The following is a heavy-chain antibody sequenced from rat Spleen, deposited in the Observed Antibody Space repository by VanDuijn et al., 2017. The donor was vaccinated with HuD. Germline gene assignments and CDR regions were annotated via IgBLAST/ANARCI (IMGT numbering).Heavy chain of an antibody. CDR1: GFNFNDHW. V-gene: IGHV5-22*01. D-gene: IGHD4-3*01. J-gene: IGHJ3*01. CDR2: ISSDGGRN. CDR3: ARDSEWIAY. Sequence: EVQLVESGEGLVQPGRSMKLSCAASGFNFNDHWMGWVRQAPTKGLEWVATISSDGGRNFYRDSVRGRFTISSDDAKTTLYLQMNSLMSEDTATYYCARDSEWIAYWGQGTLVTVSS.